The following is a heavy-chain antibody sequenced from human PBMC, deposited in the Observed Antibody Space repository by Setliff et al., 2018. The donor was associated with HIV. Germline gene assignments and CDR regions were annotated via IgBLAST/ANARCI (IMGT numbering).Heavy chain of an antibody. J-gene: IGHJ6*02. D-gene: IGHD4-4*01. CDR1: GYTFSSYG. CDR3: AREGLLVTTVGGAYWYHGMDV. CDR2: ISASNGYT. Sequence: ASVKVSCKASGYTFSSYGISWVRQAPGQGLEWMGWISASNGYTDYAQKFRDRVTLTTDTSTSTAYMELRSLTSDDTAVYYCAREGLLVTTVGGAYWYHGMDVWGQGTTVTVSS. V-gene: IGHV1-18*01.